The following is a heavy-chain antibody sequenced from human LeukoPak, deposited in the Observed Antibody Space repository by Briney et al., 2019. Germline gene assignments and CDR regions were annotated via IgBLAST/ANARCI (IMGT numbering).Heavy chain of an antibody. J-gene: IGHJ3*02. V-gene: IGHV3-66*01. CDR2: IYRGGST. CDR3: ASYRYGSSFAFDI. CDR1: GFTLGTNY. Sequence: GGSLRLSCGASGFTLGTNYMSWVRQAPGKGLERVSIIYRGGSTYYADSVKRIFTISRDNSKNTLYLQMNSLRAEDTAVYYCASYRYGSSFAFDIWGQGTMVTVSS. D-gene: IGHD6-6*01.